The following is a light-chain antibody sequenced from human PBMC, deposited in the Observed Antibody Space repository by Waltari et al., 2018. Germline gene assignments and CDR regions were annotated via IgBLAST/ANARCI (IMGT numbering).Light chain of an antibody. Sequence: EIVLTQSPATLSLSPGERATLPCRASQSVNSYLVWYQQKPGQAPRLLIYDASNRATGIPARFSGSGSGADFTLTISSLEPEDFAVYYCQQRIDWPLTFGGGTKVEVK. CDR3: QQRIDWPLT. V-gene: IGKV3-11*01. J-gene: IGKJ4*01. CDR2: DAS. CDR1: QSVNSY.